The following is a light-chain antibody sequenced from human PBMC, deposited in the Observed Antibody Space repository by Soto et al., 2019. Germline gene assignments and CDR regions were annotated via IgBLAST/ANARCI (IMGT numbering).Light chain of an antibody. Sequence: EIVLTQSPANLSLSPGERATLSCRASQSVSASRLGWYQQKPGQAPRLLFYGASRRTTGTPDRFRGSGSGTDFTLTISRLEPEDFAVYYCQQYGNSPSTFGQGTKVEIK. V-gene: IGKV3-20*01. CDR3: QQYGNSPST. CDR1: QSVSASR. CDR2: GAS. J-gene: IGKJ1*01.